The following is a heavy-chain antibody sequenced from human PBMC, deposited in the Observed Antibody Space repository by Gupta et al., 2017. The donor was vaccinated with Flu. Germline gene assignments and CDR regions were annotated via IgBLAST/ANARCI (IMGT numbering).Heavy chain of an antibody. V-gene: IGHV3-11*01. CDR3: ARGAKWALTFDY. Sequence: IRQAPGKGLEWVSYISGLYGTTYYAESVKGRFSVSRDNAKNLTFLHMNRLRTEDTGVYYCARGAKWALTFDYWGQGIPVTVSS. J-gene: IGHJ4*02. D-gene: IGHD1-26*01. CDR2: ISGLYGTT.